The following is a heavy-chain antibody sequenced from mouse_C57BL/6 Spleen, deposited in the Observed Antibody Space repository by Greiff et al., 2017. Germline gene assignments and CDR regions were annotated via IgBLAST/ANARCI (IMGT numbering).Heavy chain of an antibody. J-gene: IGHJ1*03. D-gene: IGHD1-1*01. CDR2: INPNNGGT. CDR1: GYTFTDYN. CDR3: ARESITTVELWYFDV. Sequence: EVQLQQSGPELVKPGASVKIPCKASGYTFTDYNMDWVKQSHGKSLEWIGDINPNNGGTIYNQKFKGKATLTVDKSSSTAYMELRSLTSEDTAVYYCARESITTVELWYFDVWGTGTTVTVSS. V-gene: IGHV1-18*01.